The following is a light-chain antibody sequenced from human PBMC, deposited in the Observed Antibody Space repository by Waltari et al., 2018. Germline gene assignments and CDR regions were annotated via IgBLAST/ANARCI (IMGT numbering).Light chain of an antibody. V-gene: IGLV2-14*03. CDR3: SSYSTSITPYV. J-gene: IGLJ1*01. CDR2: DVS. Sequence: QSALTQPASVSGSPGQSITISCTGTSSDVGGYNHVSWYQQHPGKAPKLMIYDVSSRPSGVSNRLFGSKSGNTASLTISGLQAEDEAVYFCSSYSTSITPYVFGTGTKVTVL. CDR1: SSDVGGYNH.